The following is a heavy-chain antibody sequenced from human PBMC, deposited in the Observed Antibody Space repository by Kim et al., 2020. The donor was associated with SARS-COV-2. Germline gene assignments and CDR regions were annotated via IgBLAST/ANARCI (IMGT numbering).Heavy chain of an antibody. D-gene: IGHD6-19*01. CDR2: IYYSGST. Sequence: SETLSLTCTVSGGSISSYYWSWIRQPPGKGLEWIGYIYYSGSTNYNPSLKSRVTISVDTSKNQFSLKLSSVTAADTAVYYCAAFANSGYVDYWGQGTL. J-gene: IGHJ4*02. V-gene: IGHV4-59*13. CDR3: AAFANSGYVDY. CDR1: GGSISSYY.